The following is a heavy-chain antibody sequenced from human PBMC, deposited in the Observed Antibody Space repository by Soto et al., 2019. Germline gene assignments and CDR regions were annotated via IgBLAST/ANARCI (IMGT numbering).Heavy chain of an antibody. CDR1: GFTFSSYG. Sequence: GGSLRLSCAASGFTFSSYGMHWVRQAPGKGLEWVAAIWYDGSNKYYGDSVKGRLTISRDDSKNTLYLHMKSLRAEDMAVYYCARGQFHHSSGWFDYWGTGTLVTVSS. V-gene: IGHV3-33*01. J-gene: IGHJ4*02. CDR2: IWYDGSNK. D-gene: IGHD3-22*01. CDR3: ARGQFHHSSGWFDY.